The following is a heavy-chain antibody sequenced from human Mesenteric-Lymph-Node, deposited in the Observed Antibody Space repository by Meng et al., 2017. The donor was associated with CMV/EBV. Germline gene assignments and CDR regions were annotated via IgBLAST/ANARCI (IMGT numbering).Heavy chain of an antibody. V-gene: IGHV1-69*05. CDR1: GGTFSSYA. J-gene: IGHJ6*02. Sequence: SVKVSCKASGGTFSSYAISWVRQAPGQGLEWMGGIIPIFGTANYAQKFQGRVTITTDESTSTAYMELSSLRSEDTAVYYCARDRVSYCSSTSCTYYYGMDVWGQGATVTVSS. D-gene: IGHD2-2*01. CDR3: ARDRVSYCSSTSCTYYYGMDV. CDR2: IIPIFGTA.